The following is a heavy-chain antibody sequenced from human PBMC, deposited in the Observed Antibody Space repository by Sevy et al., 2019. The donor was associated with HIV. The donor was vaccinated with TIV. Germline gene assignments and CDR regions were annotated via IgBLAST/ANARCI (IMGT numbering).Heavy chain of an antibody. Sequence: GGSLRLSCAASGFTFSSYGMHWVRQAPGKGLEWVAVISYDGSNKYYADSVKGRFTISRDNSKNTLYLQMNSQGAEDTAVSYCATVRGMDYYDSSGYHGDYWGQGTLVTVSS. CDR1: GFTFSSYG. D-gene: IGHD3-22*01. J-gene: IGHJ4*02. CDR2: ISYDGSNK. V-gene: IGHV3-30*03. CDR3: ATVRGMDYYDSSGYHGDY.